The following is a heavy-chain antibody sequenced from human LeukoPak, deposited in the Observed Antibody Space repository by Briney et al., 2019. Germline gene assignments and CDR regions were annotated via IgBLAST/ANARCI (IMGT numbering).Heavy chain of an antibody. CDR1: GFSFSDYD. CDR3: WSAFPPLRTASAGDL. Sequence: GGSLRLSCSASGFSFSDYDMNWFRQAPGKGLEWISSISGRSSHVYYGDSVKGRFSISRDNAMNSVFLQMNSLGVDDTAVYYCWSAFPPLRTASAGDLWGQETLVTVSS. CDR2: ISGRSSHV. J-gene: IGHJ4*02. V-gene: IGHV3-21*01. D-gene: IGHD3-16*01.